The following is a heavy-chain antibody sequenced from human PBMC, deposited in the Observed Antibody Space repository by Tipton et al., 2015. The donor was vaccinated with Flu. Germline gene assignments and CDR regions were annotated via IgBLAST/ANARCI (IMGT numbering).Heavy chain of an antibody. V-gene: IGHV4-59*12. CDR1: GGSISSYY. CDR3: ARETPYCSSTSCYLRSSTGFDY. J-gene: IGHJ4*02. CDR2: IYYSGST. Sequence: TLSLTCTVSGGSISSYYWSWIRQPPGKGLEWIGYIYYSGSTNYNPSLKSRATISVDTSKNQFSLKLSSVTAADTAVYYCARETPYCSSTSCYLRSSTGFDYWGQGTLVTVSS. D-gene: IGHD2-2*01.